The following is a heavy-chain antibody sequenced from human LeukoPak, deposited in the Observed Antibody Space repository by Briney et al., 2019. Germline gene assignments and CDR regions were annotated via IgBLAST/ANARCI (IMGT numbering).Heavy chain of an antibody. CDR1: GFTFDDYA. CDR3: AKAVFYDSSGYSAYYFDY. D-gene: IGHD3-22*01. V-gene: IGHV3-43D*03. J-gene: IGHJ4*02. CDR2: ISWDGGST. Sequence: PGGSLTLSCAASGFTFDDYAMHWVRQAPGKGLEWVSLISWDGGSTYYADSVKGRFTISRDNSKNSLYLQMNSLRAEDTALYYCAKAVFYDSSGYSAYYFDYWGQGTLVTVSS.